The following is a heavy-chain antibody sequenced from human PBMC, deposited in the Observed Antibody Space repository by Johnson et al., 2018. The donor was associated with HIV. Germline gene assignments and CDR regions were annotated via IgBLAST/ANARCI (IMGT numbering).Heavy chain of an antibody. D-gene: IGHD6-19*01. V-gene: IGHV3-66*02. CDR1: GFTVSSNY. J-gene: IGHJ3*02. CDR2: IYSGGST. Sequence: EMQLVESGGGLVQPGGSLRLSCAASGFTVSSNYMSWVRQAPGKGLEWVSVIYSGGSTYYADSVKGRFTISRDNARTSLYLQMNSLRAEDTAVYYCARGIAVSNWVDIWGQGTMVTVSS. CDR3: ARGIAVSNWVDI.